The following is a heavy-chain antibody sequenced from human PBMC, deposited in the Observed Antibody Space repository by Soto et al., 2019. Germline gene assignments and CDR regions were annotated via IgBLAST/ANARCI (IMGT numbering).Heavy chain of an antibody. V-gene: IGHV1-18*01. Sequence: QVQLVQSGAEVKKPGASVKVSCKASGYTFSSYGISWVRQAPGQGLEWMGWISAYNGNRNYTQNFQGRVTMTTDTSTSTAYMELRSLRSDDTAVYYCARDRRPPDCIVTSCYASDFDYWGQGTLVTVSS. J-gene: IGHJ4*02. CDR2: ISAYNGNR. D-gene: IGHD2-2*01. CDR3: ARDRRPPDCIVTSCYASDFDY. CDR1: GYTFSSYG.